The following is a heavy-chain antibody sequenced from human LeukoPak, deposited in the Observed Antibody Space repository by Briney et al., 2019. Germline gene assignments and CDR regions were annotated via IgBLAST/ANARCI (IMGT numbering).Heavy chain of an antibody. CDR2: ISSSSSYI. Sequence: GGSLRLSCAASGFTFSSYSMNWVRQAPGKGLEWVSSISSSSSYIYYADSVKGRFTISRDNAKNSLYLQMNSLRAEDTAVYYCARGTGPVEIPDYWGQGTLVTVSS. CDR3: ARGTGPVEIPDY. CDR1: GFTFSSYS. J-gene: IGHJ4*02. D-gene: IGHD5-24*01. V-gene: IGHV3-21*01.